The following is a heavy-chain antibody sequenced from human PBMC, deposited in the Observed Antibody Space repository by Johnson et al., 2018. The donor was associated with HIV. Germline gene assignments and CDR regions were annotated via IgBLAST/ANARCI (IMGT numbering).Heavy chain of an antibody. J-gene: IGHJ3*02. CDR2: IYSGGST. CDR1: NY. Sequence: NYMTWVRQAPGKGLEWVSVIYSGGSTYYADSVKGRFTISRDNSKNTLYLQMNSLRAEDTAVYYCTTAIVIDAFDIWGQGTMVTVSS. D-gene: IGHD3-16*02. V-gene: IGHV3-53*01. CDR3: TTAIVIDAFDI.